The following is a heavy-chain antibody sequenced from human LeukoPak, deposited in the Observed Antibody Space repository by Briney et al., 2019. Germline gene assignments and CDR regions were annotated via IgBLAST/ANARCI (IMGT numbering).Heavy chain of an antibody. Sequence: GGSLRLSCAASGFTFSSYSMNWVRQAPGKGLEWVSYISSSTTTIYYADSVKGRFAISRDNAKNSLYLQMNSLRAEDTAVYYCAKSSSSYYDSSGYLDYWGQGTLVTVSS. CDR2: ISSSTTTI. V-gene: IGHV3-48*01. CDR3: AKSSSSYYDSSGYLDY. CDR1: GFTFSSYS. J-gene: IGHJ4*02. D-gene: IGHD3-22*01.